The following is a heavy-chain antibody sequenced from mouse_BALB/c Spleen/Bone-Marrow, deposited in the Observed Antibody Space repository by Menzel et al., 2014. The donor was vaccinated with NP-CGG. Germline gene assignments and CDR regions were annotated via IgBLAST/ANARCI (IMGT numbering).Heavy chain of an antibody. V-gene: IGHV1S135*01. Sequence: VQLKQSGPELMKPGASVKISCKASGYSFTSYYMHWVQQSHGKSLERIGYIDPFNGGTSYNQKFKGKATLTAGKPSSTAYMHLSSLTAEDSAVYCCGRALSIDGFAYWGQGTLVTVSA. J-gene: IGHJ3*01. CDR3: GRALSIDGFAY. CDR2: IDPFNGGT. D-gene: IGHD2-3*01. CDR1: GYSFTSYY.